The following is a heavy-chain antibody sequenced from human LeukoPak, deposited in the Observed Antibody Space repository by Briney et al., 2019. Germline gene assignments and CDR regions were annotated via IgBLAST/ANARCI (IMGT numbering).Heavy chain of an antibody. D-gene: IGHD6-13*01. CDR1: GFTFSSYA. Sequence: GRSLRLSCAASGFTFSSYAMHWVRQAPGKGLEWVAVISYDGGNKYYADSVKGRFTISRDNSKNTLYLQMNSLRAEDTAVYYCARADKLYSSSWMNYYFDYWGQGTLVTVSS. J-gene: IGHJ4*02. V-gene: IGHV3-30-3*01. CDR3: ARADKLYSSSWMNYYFDY. CDR2: ISYDGGNK.